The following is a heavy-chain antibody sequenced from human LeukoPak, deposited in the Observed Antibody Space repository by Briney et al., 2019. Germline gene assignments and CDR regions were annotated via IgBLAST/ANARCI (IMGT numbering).Heavy chain of an antibody. Sequence: GGSLRLSCVVSGYMFSDYYMSWIRQTPERGLEWLSYISHSGSTIYYADSVKGRFTVSRDNGKNSLYLQMNSLRVEDTALYYCATYGSGSGTFFDSWGQXTXVTVSS. CDR3: ATYGSGSGTFFDS. CDR2: ISHSGSTI. J-gene: IGHJ4*01. CDR1: GYMFSDYY. D-gene: IGHD3-10*01. V-gene: IGHV3-11*04.